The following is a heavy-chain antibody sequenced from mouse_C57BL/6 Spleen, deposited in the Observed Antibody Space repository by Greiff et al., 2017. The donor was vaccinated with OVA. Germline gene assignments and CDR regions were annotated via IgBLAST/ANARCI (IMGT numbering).Heavy chain of an antibody. V-gene: IGHV2-2*01. CDR1: GFSLTSYG. D-gene: IGHD1-1*01. CDR2: IWSGGST. J-gene: IGHJ1*03. Sequence: VKLVESGPGLVQPSQSLSITCTVSGFSLTSYGVHWVRQSPGTGLEWLGVIWSGGSTDYNAAFISRLSISKDNSKSQVFFKMNSLQADDTAIYYCARNYGGSSHWYFDVWGTGTTVTVSS. CDR3: ARNYGGSSHWYFDV.